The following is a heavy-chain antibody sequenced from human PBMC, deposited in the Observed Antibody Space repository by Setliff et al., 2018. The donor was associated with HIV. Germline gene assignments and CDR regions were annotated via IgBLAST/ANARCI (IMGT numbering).Heavy chain of an antibody. D-gene: IGHD6-25*01. CDR3: ARDSGLDANNAFDI. V-gene: IGHV4-39*07. J-gene: IGHJ3*02. CDR2: IYYSGST. CDR1: SGSISSNSYY. Sequence: SETLSLTCTVSSGSISSNSYYWGWIRQPPGKGLEWIGSIYYSGSTYYNPSLKSRVTISVDTSKNQFSLKLSSVTAADTAVYYCARDSGLDANNAFDIWGQGTMVTVSS.